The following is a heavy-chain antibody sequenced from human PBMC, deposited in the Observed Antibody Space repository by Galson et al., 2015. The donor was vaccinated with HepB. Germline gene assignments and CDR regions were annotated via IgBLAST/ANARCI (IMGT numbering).Heavy chain of an antibody. CDR2: ISVGNGDT. Sequence: SVKVSCKASGYTFTNYGISWVRQAPGQGLEWMGWISVGNGDTKYSQKFQGRVSITRDTSASTAYMELRSLRSEDTAIYFCAATDNNWYYGWFDPWGQGTLVTVSS. J-gene: IGHJ5*02. D-gene: IGHD3-10*01. V-gene: IGHV1-18*04. CDR1: GYTFTNYG. CDR3: AATDNNWYYGWFDP.